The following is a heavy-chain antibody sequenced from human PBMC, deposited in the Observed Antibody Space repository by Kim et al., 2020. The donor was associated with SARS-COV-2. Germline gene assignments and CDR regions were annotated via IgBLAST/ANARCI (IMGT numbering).Heavy chain of an antibody. V-gene: IGHV3-53*04. CDR1: GFTVSSNY. CDR3: ARQPHVSYGYYFDY. Sequence: GGSLRLSCAASGFTVSSNYMSWVRQAPGKGLEWVSVIYSGGSTYYADSVKGRFTISRHNSKNTLYLQMNSLRAEDTAVYYCARQPHVSYGYYFDYWGQGTLVTVSS. D-gene: IGHD5-18*01. CDR2: IYSGGST. J-gene: IGHJ4*02.